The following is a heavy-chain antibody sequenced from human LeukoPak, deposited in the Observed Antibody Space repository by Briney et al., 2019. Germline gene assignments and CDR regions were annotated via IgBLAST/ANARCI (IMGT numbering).Heavy chain of an antibody. CDR3: TREYSSGWPFDF. Sequence: PGGSLKLSCAASGFTFSDSAIHWVRQATGKGLEWVGRIRSKADTYATTYAASLKGRFTISRDDSRNRAYLQMSSLRTEDTAAYYCTREYSSGWPFDFWGQGTLVTVSS. J-gene: IGHJ4*02. CDR2: IRSKADTYAT. V-gene: IGHV3-73*01. D-gene: IGHD6-19*01. CDR1: GFTFSDSA.